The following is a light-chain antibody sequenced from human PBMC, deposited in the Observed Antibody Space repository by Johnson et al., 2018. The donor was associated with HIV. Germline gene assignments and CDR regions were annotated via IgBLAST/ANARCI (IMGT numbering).Light chain of an antibody. V-gene: IGLV1-51*02. J-gene: IGLJ1*01. Sequence: QSVLTQPPSVSAAPGQRVTISCSGSSSNIGKNYVSWYQQLPGTAPKLLIYENNKRPSGIPDRFSGSKSGTSATLGITGLQTGDEADYYCGTWDSSLSAYVFGTGTKATVL. CDR3: GTWDSSLSAYV. CDR1: SSNIGKNY. CDR2: ENN.